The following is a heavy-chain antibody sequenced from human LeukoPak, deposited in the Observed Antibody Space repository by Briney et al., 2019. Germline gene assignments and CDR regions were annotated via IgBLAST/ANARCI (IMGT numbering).Heavy chain of an antibody. V-gene: IGHV1-2*04. CDR1: GYTFTGYY. CDR3: AGDHVRRATTYYYYYGMDV. D-gene: IGHD5-12*01. CDR2: INPNSGGT. Sequence: ASVKVSCKASGYTFTGYYMHWVRQAPGQGLEWMGWINPNSGGTNYAQKFQGWVTMTRDTSISTAYMELSRLRSDDTAVYYCAGDHVRRATTYYYYYGMDVWGQGTTVTVSS. J-gene: IGHJ6*02.